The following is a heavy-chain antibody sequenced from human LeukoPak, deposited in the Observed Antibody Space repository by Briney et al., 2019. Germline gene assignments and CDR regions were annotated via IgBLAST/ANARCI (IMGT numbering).Heavy chain of an antibody. Sequence: GGSLRLSCAASGFTFSSYAMSWVRQAPGKGLEWVSAISGSGGSTYYADSVKGRFTISRDNAKNSLYLQMNSPRAEDTAVYYCARDHLSSSWAYDYWGQGTLVTVSS. CDR2: ISGSGGST. V-gene: IGHV3-23*01. CDR1: GFTFSSYA. CDR3: ARDHLSSSWAYDY. J-gene: IGHJ4*02. D-gene: IGHD6-13*01.